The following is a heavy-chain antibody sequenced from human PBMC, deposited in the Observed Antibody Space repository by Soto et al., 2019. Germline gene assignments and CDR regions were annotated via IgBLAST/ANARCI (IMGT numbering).Heavy chain of an antibody. D-gene: IGHD6-25*01. J-gene: IGHJ4*02. CDR3: VRDPQRNDY. CDR2: ISANRGNT. V-gene: IGHV1-18*04. Sequence: QVQLVQSGPEVKKPGASVKVSCKASGYSFTSYGVSWVRQAPGQGLEWIGCISANRGNTDYAQQFRGRVTMTTETSTSTAYMDLRSLRSDDTAVYYCVRDPQRNDYWGQGTLVTVSS. CDR1: GYSFTSYG.